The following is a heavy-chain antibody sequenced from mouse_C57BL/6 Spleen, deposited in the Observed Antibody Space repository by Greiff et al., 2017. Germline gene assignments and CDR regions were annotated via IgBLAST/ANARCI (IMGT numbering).Heavy chain of an antibody. CDR3: ARANCAWFAY. Sequence: DVQLQESGPGMVKPSQSLSLTCTVTGYSITSGYDWHWIRHFPGNKLEWMGYISYSGSTNYNPSLKSRISITHDTSKNHFFLKLNSVTTEDTATYYCARANCAWFAYWGQGTLVTVSA. V-gene: IGHV3-1*01. CDR2: ISYSGST. J-gene: IGHJ3*01. CDR1: GYSITSGYD. D-gene: IGHD4-1*01.